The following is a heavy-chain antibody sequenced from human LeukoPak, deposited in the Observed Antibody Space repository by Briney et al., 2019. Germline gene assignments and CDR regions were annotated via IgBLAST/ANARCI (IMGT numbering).Heavy chain of an antibody. CDR3: ATPPTVTRNY. CDR1: GFTFSSYA. Sequence: GGSLRLSCAASGFTFSSYAMHWVRQAPGKGLEWVAVISYDGNNKYYADSVKGRSTISRDNSKNTPYLQMNSLRAEDTAVYYCATPPTVTRNYWGQGTLVTVSS. V-gene: IGHV3-30*04. J-gene: IGHJ4*02. CDR2: ISYDGNNK. D-gene: IGHD4-17*01.